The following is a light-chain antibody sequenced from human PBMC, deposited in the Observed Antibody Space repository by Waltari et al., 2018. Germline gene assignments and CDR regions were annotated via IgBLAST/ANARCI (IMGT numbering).Light chain of an antibody. Sequence: DIQMTQSPSTLSASVRDRVTITCRASQSMSNWLAWYQQKPGKPPKLLIYRASTLESGVPSRFSGSGSGTEFTLTISSLQPDDFATYYCQQYDSYLLTFGGGTKVEI. CDR2: RAS. V-gene: IGKV1-5*03. J-gene: IGKJ4*01. CDR3: QQYDSYLLT. CDR1: QSMSNW.